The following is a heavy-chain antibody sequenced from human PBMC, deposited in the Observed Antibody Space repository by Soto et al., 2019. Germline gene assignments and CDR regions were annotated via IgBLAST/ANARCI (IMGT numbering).Heavy chain of an antibody. CDR2: VYYTGTT. D-gene: IGHD3-3*01. Sequence: VQLQESGPGLVKPSQTLSLTCTVSGASIASSGPYWSWIRQLPGKGLEWIGYVYYTGTTYYNPSLESRLTISTDTSNHQVSLKLTSVTAADTAVYYCARDFWSGYGYFDFWGQGTLVTVSS. V-gene: IGHV4-31*03. CDR1: GASIASSGPY. J-gene: IGHJ4*02. CDR3: ARDFWSGYGYFDF.